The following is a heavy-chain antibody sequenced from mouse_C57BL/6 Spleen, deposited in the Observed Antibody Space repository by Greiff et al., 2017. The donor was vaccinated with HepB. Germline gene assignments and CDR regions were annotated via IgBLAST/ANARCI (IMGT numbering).Heavy chain of an antibody. CDR3: ARDDYDDDHWYFDV. D-gene: IGHD2-4*01. CDR2: INPNNGGT. Sequence: DVQLQESGPELVKPGASVKMSCKASGYTFTDYNMHWVKQSHGKSLEWIGYINPNNGGTSYNQKFKGKATLTVNKSSSTAYMELRSLTSEDSAVYYCARDDYDDDHWYFDVWGTGTTVTVSS. V-gene: IGHV1-22*01. CDR1: GYTFTDYN. J-gene: IGHJ1*03.